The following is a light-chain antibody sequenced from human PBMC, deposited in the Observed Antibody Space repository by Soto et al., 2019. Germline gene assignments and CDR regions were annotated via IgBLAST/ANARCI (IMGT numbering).Light chain of an antibody. CDR2: GNN. CDR3: KSYDSSLRGSV. Sequence: QAVVTQPPSVSGAPGQRVTISCTGSSSNIGAGYDVHWYQQLPGTAPKLLIYGNNNRPSGVPDRFSGSKSGTSASLAITGLQADDEADYYCKSYDSSLRGSVFGGGTKLTVL. V-gene: IGLV1-40*01. CDR1: SSNIGAGYD. J-gene: IGLJ2*01.